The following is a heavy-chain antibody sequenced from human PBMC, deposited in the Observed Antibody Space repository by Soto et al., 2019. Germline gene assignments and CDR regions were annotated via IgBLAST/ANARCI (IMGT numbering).Heavy chain of an antibody. Sequence: QVQLVESGGAVVQPGRSLRLSCAASGFTFTSYGMHWVRQAPGKGLEWVAIVSHDDTEKYYADSVRGRFTISRDNSKHTVHLQMNSLRLEDTAIYYCATDGGFDFWGQGTLVTVSS. CDR1: GFTFTSYG. V-gene: IGHV3-30*03. CDR3: ATDGGFDF. CDR2: VSHDDTEK. J-gene: IGHJ4*02. D-gene: IGHD3-10*01.